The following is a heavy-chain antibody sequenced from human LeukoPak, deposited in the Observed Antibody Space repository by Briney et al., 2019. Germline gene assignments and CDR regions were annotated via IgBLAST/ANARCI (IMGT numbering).Heavy chain of an antibody. V-gene: IGHV4-59*01. Sequence: SETLSLTCTVSAGSISSYYWSWIRQPPGKGLEWIGYIYYSGSTNYNPSLKSRVTISVDTSKNQFSLKLSSVTAADTAVYYCARESTALGWFDPWGQGTLVTVSS. CDR2: IYYSGST. CDR1: AGSISSYY. D-gene: IGHD7-27*01. CDR3: ARESTALGWFDP. J-gene: IGHJ5*02.